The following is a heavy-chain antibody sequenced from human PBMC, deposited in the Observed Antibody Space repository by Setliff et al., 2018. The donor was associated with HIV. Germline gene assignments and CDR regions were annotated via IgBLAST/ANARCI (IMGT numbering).Heavy chain of an antibody. J-gene: IGHJ4*02. CDR2: IYSTGDT. CDR1: GGSISNFY. CDR3: ARVRLTMIMMMDYFDQ. D-gene: IGHD3-22*01. V-gene: IGHV4-4*07. Sequence: PSETLSLTCSVSGGSISNFYWSWIRQPPGKGLEWVGHIYSTGDTNYNPSLKSRVTLSADTSKNQLSLSLTSVTAADTAVYYCARVRLTMIMMMDYFDQWGQGTLVTVSS.